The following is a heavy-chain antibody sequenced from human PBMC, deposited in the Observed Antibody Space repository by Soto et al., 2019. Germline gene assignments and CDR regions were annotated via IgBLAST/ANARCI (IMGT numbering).Heavy chain of an antibody. D-gene: IGHD6-13*01. V-gene: IGHV3-30*18. CDR2: ISYDGSNK. CDR3: AKEDSSSWHYYYGMDV. CDR1: GFTISSYG. Sequence: QVQLVESRGGVVQPGRSLRLSCAASGFTISSYGMDWVRQAPGKGLEWVAVISYDGSNKYYADSVKGRFTISRDSSKNMLYLQMNSLRAEDTAGYYCAKEDSSSWHYYYGMDVWGQGTTVTVSS. J-gene: IGHJ6*02.